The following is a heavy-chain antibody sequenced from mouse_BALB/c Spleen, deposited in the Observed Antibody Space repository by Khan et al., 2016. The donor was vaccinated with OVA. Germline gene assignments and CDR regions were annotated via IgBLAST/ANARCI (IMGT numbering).Heavy chain of an antibody. V-gene: IGHV3-1*02. D-gene: IGHD3-2*02. CDR2: ISYSGST. J-gene: IGHJ2*01. CDR3: ARKARIKY. Sequence: EVQLQESGPGLVKPSQSLSLTCTVTGYSITSGYGWYCLRQLPGNILEWMGYISYSGSTNYNASLKSRISITRDTSKNQFFLQLNSVTTEDTATYYGARKARIKYWGQGTTLTVSS. CDR1: GYSITSGYG.